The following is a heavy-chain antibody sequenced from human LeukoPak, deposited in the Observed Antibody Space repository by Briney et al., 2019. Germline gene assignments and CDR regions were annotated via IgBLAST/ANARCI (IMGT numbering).Heavy chain of an antibody. V-gene: IGHV5-51*01. J-gene: IGHJ4*02. Sequence: GESLKISCKGSGYNFTSYWIGWVRQMPGKGLKWMGIIYPGDSDARYSPSFQGQVTISADKSISIAYLQWSSLKASDTAMYYCARRRDLYSGSYYPFDYWGQGTLVTVSS. CDR2: IYPGDSDA. CDR1: GYNFTSYW. CDR3: ARRRDLYSGSYYPFDY. D-gene: IGHD1-26*01.